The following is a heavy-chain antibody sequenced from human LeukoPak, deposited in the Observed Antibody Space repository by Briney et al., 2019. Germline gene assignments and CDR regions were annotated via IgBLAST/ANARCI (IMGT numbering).Heavy chain of an antibody. J-gene: IGHJ4*02. CDR3: ARDSSDPEQWLVPWYFDY. V-gene: IGHV1-18*04. Sequence: ASVTVSCKASGYTFTGYYMHWVRQAPGQGLEWMGWISAYNGNTNYAQKLQGRVTMTTDTSTSTAYMELRSLRSDDTAVYYCARDSSDPEQWLVPWYFDYWGQGTLVTVSS. CDR2: ISAYNGNT. CDR1: GYTFTGYY. D-gene: IGHD6-19*01.